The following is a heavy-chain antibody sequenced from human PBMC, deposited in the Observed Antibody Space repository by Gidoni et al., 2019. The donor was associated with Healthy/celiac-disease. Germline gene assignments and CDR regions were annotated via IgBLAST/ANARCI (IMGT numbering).Heavy chain of an antibody. J-gene: IGHJ4*02. D-gene: IGHD1-26*01. CDR2: IKSNTDGGTT. CDR3: TTDGWELTLYPY. CDR1: GFTFSNAW. Sequence: EVQLVESGGGLVKPGGSLRLSCAASGFTFSNAWMSWVRQAPGKGLEWVGRIKSNTDGGTTDYAAPVKGRFTISRDDSKNTLYLQMNSLKTEDTAVYYCTTDGWELTLYPYWGQGTLVTVSS. V-gene: IGHV3-15*01.